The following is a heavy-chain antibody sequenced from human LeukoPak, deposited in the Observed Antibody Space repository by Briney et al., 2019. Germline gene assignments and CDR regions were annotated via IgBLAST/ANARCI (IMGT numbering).Heavy chain of an antibody. J-gene: IGHJ3*02. D-gene: IGHD3-22*01. V-gene: IGHV3-21*05. CDR2: ISSSISYI. Sequence: PGGSLRLSCAASGFTFSSYEINWVRQAPGKGLEWVSYISSSISYIYYADSVKGRFTISRDNAKNSLYLQMNSLRAEDTAVYYCARDYYDSSGHDAFDIWGQGTMVTVSS. CDR1: GFTFSSYE. CDR3: ARDYYDSSGHDAFDI.